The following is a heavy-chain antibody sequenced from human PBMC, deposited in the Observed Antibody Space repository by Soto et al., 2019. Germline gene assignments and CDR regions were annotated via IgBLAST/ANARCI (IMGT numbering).Heavy chain of an antibody. Sequence: ASVKVSCKASGYTFTSYGISWVRQAPGQGLEWMGWISAYNGNTNYAQKLQGRVTMTTDTSTSTAYMELRSLRSDDTAVYYCARKVDTDTLDYYYGMDVWGRGTTVTVSS. CDR2: ISAYNGNT. V-gene: IGHV1-18*04. D-gene: IGHD5-18*01. CDR1: GYTFTSYG. CDR3: ARKVDTDTLDYYYGMDV. J-gene: IGHJ6*02.